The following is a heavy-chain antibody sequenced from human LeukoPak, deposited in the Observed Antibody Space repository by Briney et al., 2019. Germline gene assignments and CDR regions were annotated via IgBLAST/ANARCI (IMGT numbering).Heavy chain of an antibody. CDR3: ARAEGYYDSSGNDAFDI. Sequence: PGGSLRLSCLASGFTFSSYAMHWVRQAPGKGLQYVSAISSNGRNTYYADSVKGRFTISRDNSKNTLYLQMSSLRAEDTAVYYCARAEGYYDSSGNDAFDIWGQGTMVTVSS. CDR2: ISSNGRNT. J-gene: IGHJ3*02. V-gene: IGHV3-64D*08. D-gene: IGHD3-22*01. CDR1: GFTFSSYA.